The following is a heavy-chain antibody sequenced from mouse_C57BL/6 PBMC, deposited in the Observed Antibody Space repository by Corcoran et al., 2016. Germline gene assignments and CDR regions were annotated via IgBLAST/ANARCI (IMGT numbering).Heavy chain of an antibody. V-gene: IGHV1-84*01. J-gene: IGHJ4*01. Sequence: QIRLQKSGPELVKTGASVKISCKASGSTCTDYDINWVKQRPGQGLEWIGWIYPGSGNTKYNEKFKGKATLTVYPSSSTAYMQRSSLTSEDSAVYFCARQQIYYGNPYAMDYWGQGTSVTVSS. CDR1: GSTCTDYD. CDR2: IYPGSGNT. D-gene: IGHD2-1*01. CDR3: ARQQIYYGNPYAMDY.